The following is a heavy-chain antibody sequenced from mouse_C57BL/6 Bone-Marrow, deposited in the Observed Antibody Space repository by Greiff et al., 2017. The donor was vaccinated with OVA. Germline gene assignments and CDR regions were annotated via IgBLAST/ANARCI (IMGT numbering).Heavy chain of an antibody. V-gene: IGHV1-81*01. CDR2: IYPRSGNT. Sequence: QVQLKESGAELARPGASVKLSCKASGYTFTSYGISWVKQRTGQGLEWIGEIYPRSGNTYYNEKFKGKATLTADKSSSTAYMELRSLTSEDAAIYFCAGGELKGRVAYWGQGTLVTVSA. CDR1: GYTFTSYG. CDR3: AGGELKGRVAY. D-gene: IGHD3-3*01. J-gene: IGHJ3*01.